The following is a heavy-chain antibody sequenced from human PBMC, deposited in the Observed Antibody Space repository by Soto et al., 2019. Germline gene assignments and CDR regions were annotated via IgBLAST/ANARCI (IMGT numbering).Heavy chain of an antibody. J-gene: IGHJ5*02. CDR3: ARDPVGGNSGP. V-gene: IGHV1-69*13. CDR1: GGTFSSYA. CDR2: IIPIFGAA. Sequence: ASVKVSCKASGGTFSSYAISWVRQAPGQGLEWMGGIIPIFGAANYAQKFQGRVTITADESTSTAYMELSSLRSEDTAVYYCARDPVGGNSGPWGQGTPVTVSS. D-gene: IGHD2-21*02.